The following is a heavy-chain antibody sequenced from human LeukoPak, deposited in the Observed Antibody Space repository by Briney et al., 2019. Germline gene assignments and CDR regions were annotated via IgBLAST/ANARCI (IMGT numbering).Heavy chain of an antibody. CDR2: ISSSSSYI. Sequence: GGSLRLSCAASGFTFSSYSINWVRQAPGKGLEWVSSISSSSSYIYYADSVKGRFTISRDNAKNSLYLQMNSLRAEDTAVYYCARDRGSYTFDYWGQGTLVTVSS. V-gene: IGHV3-21*01. J-gene: IGHJ4*02. D-gene: IGHD1-26*01. CDR1: GFTFSSYS. CDR3: ARDRGSYTFDY.